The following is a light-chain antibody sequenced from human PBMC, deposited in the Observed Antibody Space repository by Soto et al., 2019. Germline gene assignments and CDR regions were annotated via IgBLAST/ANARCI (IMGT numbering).Light chain of an antibody. CDR1: SSDVGGYNY. Sequence: QSALTQPRSVSGSPGQSATISCTGTSSDVGGYNYVSWYQQHPGKAPKLMIYDVSERPSGVPDRFSGSKSGNTASLTISGLQAEDEADYYCCSYAGSPYVFGTGTKVTVL. J-gene: IGLJ1*01. CDR3: CSYAGSPYV. V-gene: IGLV2-11*01. CDR2: DVS.